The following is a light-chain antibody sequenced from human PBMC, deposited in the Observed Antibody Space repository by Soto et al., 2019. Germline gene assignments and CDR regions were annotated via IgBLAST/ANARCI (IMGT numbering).Light chain of an antibody. V-gene: IGKV1-5*03. CDR3: QQYYTYPYT. Sequence: STLSSSVGDRVTITCRASHSISVWLAWYQQKPGKAPKLLIYQASTLESGVPSRFSGRGSGTDFTLTISSLQPDDFATYYCQQYYTYPYTFGQGTKVDI. CDR2: QAS. J-gene: IGKJ2*01. CDR1: HSISVW.